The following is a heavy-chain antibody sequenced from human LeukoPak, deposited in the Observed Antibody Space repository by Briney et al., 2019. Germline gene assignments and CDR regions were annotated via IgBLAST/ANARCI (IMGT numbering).Heavy chain of an antibody. CDR1: GGSISSYY. Sequence: SETLSLTCTVSGGSISSYYWSWIRRPPGKGMEWIGYFYYSGSTNYNPSFKSRVTISVDTSKNQFSLKLTSVTAADTAVYYCATVSRDGYNYWGYFDYWGQGTLVTVSS. CDR3: ATVSRDGYNYWGYFDY. J-gene: IGHJ4*02. D-gene: IGHD5-24*01. CDR2: FYYSGST. V-gene: IGHV4-59*01.